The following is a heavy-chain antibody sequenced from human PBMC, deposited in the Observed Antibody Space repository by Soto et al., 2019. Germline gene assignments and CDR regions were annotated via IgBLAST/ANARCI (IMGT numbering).Heavy chain of an antibody. Sequence: SAKVPYNASLFTFTSSAMHSVRQARGQRLEWIGWIVVGSCNTNYAQKFQERVTITRDMSTSTAYMELSSLRSEDTAVYYCAARRTTSGSYTIDYWGQGPLVTVSS. D-gene: IGHD5-12*01. CDR2: IVVGSCNT. CDR1: LFTFTSSA. J-gene: IGHJ4*02. CDR3: AARRTTSGSYTIDY. V-gene: IGHV1-58*02.